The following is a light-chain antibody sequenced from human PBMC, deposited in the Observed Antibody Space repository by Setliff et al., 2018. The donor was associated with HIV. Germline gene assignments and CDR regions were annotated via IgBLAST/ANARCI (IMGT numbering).Light chain of an antibody. J-gene: IGLJ3*02. Sequence: SYELTQPPSVSVAPGMPVRITCGGNNVGSYKVHWYQQKAGQAPVLVLYDNSVRPSGIPERLSGSKSGNTATLTISRVEAGDEADYYCQMWDINSDHRGVFGGGTQLTVL. CDR1: NVGSYK. CDR3: QMWDINSDHRGV. V-gene: IGLV3-21*03. CDR2: DNS.